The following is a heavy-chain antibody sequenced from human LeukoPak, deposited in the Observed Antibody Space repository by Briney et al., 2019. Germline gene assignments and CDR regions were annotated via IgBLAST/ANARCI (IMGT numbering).Heavy chain of an antibody. Sequence: GGSLRLSCAASGFTFNTYAMSWVRQAPGKGLEWVSGIHGSGKSTYYADSVKGRFTISRDNSKNTLYLQMNSLRAEDTAVYYCANIWFGELFTFDYWGQGTLVTVSS. CDR1: GFTFNTYA. CDR2: IHGSGKST. V-gene: IGHV3-23*01. CDR3: ANIWFGELFTFDY. D-gene: IGHD3-10*01. J-gene: IGHJ4*02.